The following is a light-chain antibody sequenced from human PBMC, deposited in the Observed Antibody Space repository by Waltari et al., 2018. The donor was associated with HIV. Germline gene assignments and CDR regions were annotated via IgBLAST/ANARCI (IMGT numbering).Light chain of an antibody. J-gene: IGLJ3*02. Sequence: VLTRPPSMSGAPRQRVPISCSVRPSNFGRHFVFWYQHDPGTDPKLLIYDNTKRPSALSDRFSGSQTGKSATLARIGGQAGDEDVYYCGTWDHRRSVGVFGGGTWQTVL. CDR1: PSNFGRHF. CDR3: GTWDHRRSVGV. CDR2: DNT. V-gene: IGLV1-51*01.